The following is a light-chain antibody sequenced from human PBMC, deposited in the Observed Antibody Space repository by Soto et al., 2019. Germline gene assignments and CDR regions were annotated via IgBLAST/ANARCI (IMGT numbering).Light chain of an antibody. V-gene: IGLV3-9*01. Sequence: SYELTQPLSVSVALGQTARITCGANNIGSKNVHWYQQKPGQAPVLVIYRDSNRPSGIPERFSGSNSGNTATLTISRAQAGDEADYYCQMWDSSTARVFGGGTKLTVL. J-gene: IGLJ3*02. CDR3: QMWDSSTARV. CDR1: NIGSKN. CDR2: RDS.